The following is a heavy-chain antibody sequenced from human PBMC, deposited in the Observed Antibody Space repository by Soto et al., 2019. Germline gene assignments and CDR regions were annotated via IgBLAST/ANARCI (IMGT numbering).Heavy chain of an antibody. J-gene: IGHJ5*02. Sequence: QLQLQESGPGLVKPSETLSLTCTVSGGSISSSSYYWGWIRQPPGKGREWIGSIYYSGSTYYNPSLKSRVTISVDTSKNQFSLKLSSVTAADTAVYYCARHWPTYDFWSGYPYTWFDPWGQGTLVTVSS. V-gene: IGHV4-39*01. CDR2: IYYSGST. D-gene: IGHD3-3*01. CDR1: GGSISSSSYY. CDR3: ARHWPTYDFWSGYPYTWFDP.